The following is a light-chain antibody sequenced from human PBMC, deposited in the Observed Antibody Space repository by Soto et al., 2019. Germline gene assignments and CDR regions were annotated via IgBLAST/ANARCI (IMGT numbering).Light chain of an antibody. J-gene: IGKJ1*01. CDR2: HAS. V-gene: IGKV1-5*01. CDR3: QHYNSYGT. Sequence: EIQITQSPSTMTESVGDRVTITCRASQSIDRWLAWYPQRPGKDPKSRIYHASSLETGVPSRFSGSGSGTEFTLTISSLQPDEFATYYCQHYNSYGTFGQGTKVDIK. CDR1: QSIDRW.